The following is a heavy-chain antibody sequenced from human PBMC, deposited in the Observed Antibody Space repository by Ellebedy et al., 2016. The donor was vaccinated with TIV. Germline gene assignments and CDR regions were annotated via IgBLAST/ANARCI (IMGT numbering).Heavy chain of an antibody. CDR1: GYTFTGYR. Sequence: ASVKVSCKASGYTFTGYRMHWVRQAPGQGLDWMGIINPSGGSTTYAQKIQGRISMTRDRSTSTVFMELRSLRSEDTAVYYCAGDGTYGMDVWGQGTTVTVSS. CDR3: AGDGTYGMDV. CDR2: INPSGGST. J-gene: IGHJ6*02. V-gene: IGHV1-46*01.